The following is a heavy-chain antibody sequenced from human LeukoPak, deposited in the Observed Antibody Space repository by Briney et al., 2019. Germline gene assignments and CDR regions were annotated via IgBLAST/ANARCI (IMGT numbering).Heavy chain of an antibody. V-gene: IGHV1-69*13. D-gene: IGHD4-11*01. CDR3: ARGMTSVDY. J-gene: IGHJ4*02. Sequence: ASVKVSCKASGYTFTSYGISWVRQAPGQGLEWMGGIIPIFGTANYAQKFQGRVTITADESTSTAYMELSSLRSEDTAVYYCARGMTSVDYWGQGTLVTVSS. CDR1: GYTFTSYG. CDR2: IIPIFGTA.